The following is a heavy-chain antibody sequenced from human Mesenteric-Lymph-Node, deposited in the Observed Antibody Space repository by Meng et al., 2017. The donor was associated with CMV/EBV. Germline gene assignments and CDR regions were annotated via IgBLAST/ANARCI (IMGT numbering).Heavy chain of an antibody. CDR3: ARRARIAAAGTSMGDAFDI. CDR2: ISSSSSYI. J-gene: IGHJ3*02. V-gene: IGHV3-21*01. D-gene: IGHD6-13*01. Sequence: GESLKISCAASGFTFSSYSMNWVRQAPGKGLEWVSSISSSSSYIYYADSVKGRFTISRDNAKNSLYLQMNSLRAEDTAVYYCARRARIAAAGTSMGDAFDIWGQGTMVTVSS. CDR1: GFTFSSYS.